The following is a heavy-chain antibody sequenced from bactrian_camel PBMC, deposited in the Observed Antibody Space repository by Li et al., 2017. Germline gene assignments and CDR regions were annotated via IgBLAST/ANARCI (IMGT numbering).Heavy chain of an antibody. V-gene: IGHV3S55*01. Sequence: HVQLVESGGGSVQAGGSLTLSCTVSGHTYLSNCMGWFRRAPGKEREFVAAIDTNSVTKYGDSVKDRFTISKDNAKNTLYLHMTSLEPEDTAMYYCTQDAGWGSNIDCGRFWYQYNSWGQGTQVTVS. CDR3: TQDAGWGSNIDCGRFWYQYNS. D-gene: IGHD1*01. CDR2: IDTNSVT. J-gene: IGHJ4*01. CDR1: GHTYLSNC.